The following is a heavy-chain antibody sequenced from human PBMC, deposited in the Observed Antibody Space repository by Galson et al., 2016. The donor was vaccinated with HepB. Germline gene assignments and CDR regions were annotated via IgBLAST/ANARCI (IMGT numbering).Heavy chain of an antibody. CDR2: IFHNGSA. Sequence: ETLSLTCAVSGGSIDTTNWWSWVRQPPGKGLEWIGDIFHNGSANYNPSLKSRVTISVDRSKTQFSLRLTSVTAADTAIYYCARSYIELAYYYSYAMDVWGHGTSVIVSS. CDR3: ARSYIELAYYYSYAMDV. D-gene: IGHD2-8*02. J-gene: IGHJ6*02. V-gene: IGHV4-4*02. CDR1: GGSIDTTNW.